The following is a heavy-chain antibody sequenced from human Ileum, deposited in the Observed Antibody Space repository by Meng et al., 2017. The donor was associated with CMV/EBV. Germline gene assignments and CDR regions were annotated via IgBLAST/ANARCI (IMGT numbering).Heavy chain of an antibody. V-gene: IGHV3-48*03. Sequence: SCAASGFTFSSYAMHWVRQAPGKGLEWLSHINRGDSVILYADSVKGRFTISRDIAKNSLYLQMNSLRVEDTAVYYCTKDQGISGFTMDVWGQGTTVTVSS. D-gene: IGHD3-3*01. J-gene: IGHJ6*02. CDR1: GFTFSSYA. CDR2: INRGDSVI. CDR3: TKDQGISGFTMDV.